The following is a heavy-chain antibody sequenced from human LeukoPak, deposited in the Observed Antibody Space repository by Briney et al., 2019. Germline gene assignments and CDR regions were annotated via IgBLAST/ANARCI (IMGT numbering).Heavy chain of an antibody. CDR2: IYYSGST. CDR1: GGSISSSSYY. V-gene: IGHV4-39*07. J-gene: IGHJ4*02. D-gene: IGHD6-13*01. Sequence: PSQTLSLTCTVSGGSISSSSYYWGWIRQPPGKGLEWIGSIYYSGSTYYNPSLKSRVTISVDTSKNQFSLKLSSVTAADTAVYYCARGKFSSRYYFDYWGQGTLVTVSS. CDR3: ARGKFSSRYYFDY.